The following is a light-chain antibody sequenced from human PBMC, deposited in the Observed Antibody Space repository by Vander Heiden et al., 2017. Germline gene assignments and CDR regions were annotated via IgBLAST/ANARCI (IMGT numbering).Light chain of an antibody. J-gene: IGLJ3*02. V-gene: IGLV3-21*02. CDR2: NDS. CDR1: NIGSKS. Sequence: SYVLPPPPSLSVAPVPTSTLTSWGNNIGSKSVHGYQQKPGQAPVVVVYNDSDRPSGIPERLSSSNSGNTATLTISRVEAGDEADYYCQVWDSSTDHWVFGGGTKLTVL. CDR3: QVWDSSTDHWV.